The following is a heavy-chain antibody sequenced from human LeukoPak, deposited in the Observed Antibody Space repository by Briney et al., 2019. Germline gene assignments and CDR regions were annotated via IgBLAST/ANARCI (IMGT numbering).Heavy chain of an antibody. D-gene: IGHD6-19*01. CDR3: AKARSGWYDETFDY. V-gene: IGHV3-43*01. Sequence: GGSLRLSCAVSGFTFDDYTMHWVRQAPGKGLEWVSLISWDGGSTYYADSVKGRFTISRDNSKNSLYLQMNSLRTEDTALYYCAKARSGWYDETFDYWGQGTLVTVSS. J-gene: IGHJ4*02. CDR2: ISWDGGST. CDR1: GFTFDDYT.